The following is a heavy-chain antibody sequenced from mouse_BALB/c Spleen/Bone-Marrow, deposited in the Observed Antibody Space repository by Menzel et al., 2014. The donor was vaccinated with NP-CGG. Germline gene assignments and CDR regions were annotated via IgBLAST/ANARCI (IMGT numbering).Heavy chain of an antibody. CDR3: ASYYYGRAWFAY. CDR1: GFNIKDTY. V-gene: IGHV14-3*02. D-gene: IGHD1-1*01. CDR2: IDPANGNT. J-gene: IGHJ3*01. Sequence: EVMLVESGAELVKPGASVKLSCAASGFNIKDTYMHWVKQRPEQGLEWIGRIDPANGNTKYDPKFQGKATITADTSSNTAYLQLSSLTSEGTAVYYCASYYYGRAWFAYWGQGTLVTVSA.